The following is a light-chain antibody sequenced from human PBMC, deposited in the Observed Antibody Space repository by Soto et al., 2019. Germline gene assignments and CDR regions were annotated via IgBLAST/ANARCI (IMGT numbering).Light chain of an antibody. J-gene: IGLJ2*01. CDR2: GVT. CDR3: SSFTSGVTVV. CDR1: SSDVGGHNY. Sequence: QSALTQPASVSGSPGQSITISCTGTSSDVGGHNYVSWYQQYPGKVPKLIIYGVTNRPSGVSNRFSGSKSGNTASLTISGLQAEDEADYYCSSFTSGVTVVFGGGTKLTVL. V-gene: IGLV2-14*01.